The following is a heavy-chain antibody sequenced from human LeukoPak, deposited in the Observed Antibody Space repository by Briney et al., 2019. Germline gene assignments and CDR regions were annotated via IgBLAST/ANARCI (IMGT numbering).Heavy chain of an antibody. D-gene: IGHD3-9*01. CDR1: GFTFSSYW. V-gene: IGHV3-23*01. Sequence: GGSLRLSCAASGFTFSSYWMSWVRQAPGKGLEWVSAISGSGGSTYYADSVKGRFTISRDNSKNTLYLQMNSLRAEDTAVYYCAKALRYFDWSPLDYWGQGTLVTVSS. CDR3: AKALRYFDWSPLDY. J-gene: IGHJ4*02. CDR2: ISGSGGST.